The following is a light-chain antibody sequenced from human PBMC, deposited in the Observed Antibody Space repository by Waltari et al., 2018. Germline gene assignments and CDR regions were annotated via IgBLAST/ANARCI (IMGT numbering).Light chain of an antibody. V-gene: IGLV2-23*01. J-gene: IGLJ2*01. CDR1: STDLGSYTL. Sequence: QSALTQPASVSGSPGQSITISCTGSSTDLGSYTLVSWYQHHPDKAPKLLIYGGTERPSGISHRFSGSKSGNTASLTISTLQAEDEADYYCFSYADGRSLVFGGGTKLTVL. CDR2: GGT. CDR3: FSYADGRSLV.